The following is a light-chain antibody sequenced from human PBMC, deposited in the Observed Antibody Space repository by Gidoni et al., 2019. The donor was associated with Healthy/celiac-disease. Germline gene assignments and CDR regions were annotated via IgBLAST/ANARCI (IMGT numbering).Light chain of an antibody. CDR3: QQRSNWSWT. CDR1: QSVSSY. CDR2: DAS. Sequence: EIVLTQSPATLSLSPGERATLSCRASQSVSSYLAWYQQKPGPAPRLLIYDASNRATGIPARFSGSGSGTEFTLTISSLEPEDFAVYYCQQRSNWSWTFGQGTKVEIK. V-gene: IGKV3-11*01. J-gene: IGKJ1*01.